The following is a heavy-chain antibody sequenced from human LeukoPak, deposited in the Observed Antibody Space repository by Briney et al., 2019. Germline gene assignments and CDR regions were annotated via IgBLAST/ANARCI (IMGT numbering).Heavy chain of an antibody. Sequence: SPSETLSLTCTVSGGSISSYYWSWIRQPPGKGLEWIGYIYYSGSTNYNPSLKSRVTISVDTSKNQFSLKLSSVTAADTAVYYCARQDWRYCSGGSCTHSRGYYYYYGMDVWGQGTTVTVSS. D-gene: IGHD2-15*01. CDR2: IYYSGST. CDR1: GGSISSYY. CDR3: ARQDWRYCSGGSCTHSRGYYYYYGMDV. V-gene: IGHV4-59*01. J-gene: IGHJ6*02.